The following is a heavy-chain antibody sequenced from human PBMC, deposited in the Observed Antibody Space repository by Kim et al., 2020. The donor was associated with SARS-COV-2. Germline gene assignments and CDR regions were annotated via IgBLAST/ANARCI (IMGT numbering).Heavy chain of an antibody. D-gene: IGHD6-19*01. Sequence: ASVKVSCKASGYTFTTYYIHWVRQAPGQGLEWMGLINPSDGSTKYAQNIQGRVTMTRDTSTSTVYMELSGLRSEDTAMYYCARDVRYRNGWSDYWGQGTLVTVSS. V-gene: IGHV1-46*01. CDR2: INPSDGST. CDR1: GYTFTTYY. CDR3: ARDVRYRNGWSDY. J-gene: IGHJ4*02.